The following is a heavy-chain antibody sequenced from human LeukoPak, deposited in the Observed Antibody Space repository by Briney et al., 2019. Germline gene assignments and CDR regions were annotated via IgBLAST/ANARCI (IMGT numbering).Heavy chain of an antibody. V-gene: IGHV4-31*03. D-gene: IGHD3-3*01. Sequence: PSQTLSLTCTVSGGSISSGGYYWGWIRQHPGKGLEWIGYIYYSGSTYYNPSLKSRVTISVDTSKNQFSLKLSSVTAADTAVYYCARHTGPRGFWSGYYTGTPYDYWGQGTLVTVSS. CDR1: GGSISSGGYY. CDR2: IYYSGST. J-gene: IGHJ4*02. CDR3: ARHTGPRGFWSGYYTGTPYDY.